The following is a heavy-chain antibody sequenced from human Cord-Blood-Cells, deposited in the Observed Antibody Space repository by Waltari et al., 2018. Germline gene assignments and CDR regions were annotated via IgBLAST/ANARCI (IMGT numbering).Heavy chain of an antibody. J-gene: IGHJ3*02. Sequence: QLQLQESGPGLVKPSETLSLPCPVSGGPTSSSSYYWGWPRQPPGKGLEWIGSIYYSGSTYYNPSLKSRVTISVDTSKNQFSLKLSSVTAADTAVYYCASIDITSDAFDIWGQGTMVTVSS. CDR1: GGPTSSSSYY. V-gene: IGHV4-39*01. D-gene: IGHD3-9*01. CDR2: IYYSGST. CDR3: ASIDITSDAFDI.